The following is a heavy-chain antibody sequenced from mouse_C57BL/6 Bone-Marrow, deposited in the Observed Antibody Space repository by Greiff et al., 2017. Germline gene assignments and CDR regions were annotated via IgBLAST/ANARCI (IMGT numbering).Heavy chain of an antibody. CDR1: GYAFSSSW. D-gene: IGHD1-1*01. V-gene: IGHV1-82*01. CDR2: IYPGDGDT. Sequence: VQLQQSGPELVKPGASVKISCKASGYAFSSSWMNWVKQRPGKGLEWIGRIYPGDGDTNYNGKFKGKATLTADKSSSTAYMQLSSLTSEDSAVYFCAREGSRLLRYYYAMDYWGQGTSVTVSS. CDR3: AREGSRLLRYYYAMDY. J-gene: IGHJ4*01.